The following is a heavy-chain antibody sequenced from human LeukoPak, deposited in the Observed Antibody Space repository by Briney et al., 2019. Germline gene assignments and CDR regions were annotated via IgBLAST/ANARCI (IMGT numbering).Heavy chain of an antibody. Sequence: ASVKVSCKASGYTFIDYYMHWVRQAPGQGLEWMGWINPNSGDTNYAQKFQGRVTMTRDTSTSTVYMELSSLRSEDTAVYYCARVGVRGIVARGAFDIWGQGTMVTVSS. D-gene: IGHD2-15*01. V-gene: IGHV1-2*02. CDR2: INPNSGDT. CDR1: GYTFIDYY. CDR3: ARVGVRGIVARGAFDI. J-gene: IGHJ3*02.